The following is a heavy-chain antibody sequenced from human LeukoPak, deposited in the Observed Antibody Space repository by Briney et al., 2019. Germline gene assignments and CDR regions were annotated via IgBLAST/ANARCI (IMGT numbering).Heavy chain of an antibody. V-gene: IGHV3-30*18. CDR1: GFTFSNYG. CDR2: ISYDGSNK. CDR3: AKALTMVRGIIVDYFDQ. Sequence: DRSLTLSCAASGFTFSNYGIHWVRQAPGKGLEWVAVISYDGSNKYYADSVKGRFTLYGDNSKNTLYLQMNSLRAEDTAVYYCAKALTMVRGIIVDYFDQWGQGPLVTVSS. D-gene: IGHD3-10*01. J-gene: IGHJ4*02.